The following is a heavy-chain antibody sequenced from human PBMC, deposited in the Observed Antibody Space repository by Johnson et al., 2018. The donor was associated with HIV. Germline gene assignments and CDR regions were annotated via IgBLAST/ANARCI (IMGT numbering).Heavy chain of an antibody. Sequence: QVQLVESGGGVVQPGGSLRLSCAASGFTFSSYCMHWVRQAPVKGLEWVAFIRYDGSNKYYADSVKGRFTIPRDNSKNTLYLQMNSLRAEDTAVYYCAKVRGWSDDTFDIWGQGTMVTVSS. D-gene: IGHD5-12*01. CDR1: GFTFSSYC. V-gene: IGHV3-30*02. J-gene: IGHJ3*02. CDR3: AKVRGWSDDTFDI. CDR2: IRYDGSNK.